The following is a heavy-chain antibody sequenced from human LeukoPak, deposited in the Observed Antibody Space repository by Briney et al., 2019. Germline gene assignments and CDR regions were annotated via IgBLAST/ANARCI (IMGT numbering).Heavy chain of an antibody. D-gene: IGHD3-3*01. Sequence: GGSLRLSCAASGFTFSSYSMNWVRQAPGKGLEWVPSISSSSSYIYYADSVKGRFTISRDNAKNSLYLQMNSLRAEDTAVYYCARGTGTIFGVVIKRNWFDPWGQGTLVTVSS. CDR3: ARGTGTIFGVVIKRNWFDP. CDR1: GFTFSSYS. CDR2: ISSSSSYI. J-gene: IGHJ5*02. V-gene: IGHV3-21*01.